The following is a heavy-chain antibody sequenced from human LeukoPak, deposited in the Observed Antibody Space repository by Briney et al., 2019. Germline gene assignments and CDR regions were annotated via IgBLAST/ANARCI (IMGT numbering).Heavy chain of an antibody. V-gene: IGHV4-39*01. Sequence: SETLSLTCTVSGGSISSSSYYWGWIRQPPGKGLEWIGSIYYSGSTYYNPSLKSRVTISVDTSKNQFSLKLSSVTAADTAVYYCARMSGYSSGWLSWFDPWGQGTLVTVSS. CDR3: ARMSGYSSGWLSWFDP. CDR1: GGSISSSSYY. CDR2: IYYSGST. D-gene: IGHD6-19*01. J-gene: IGHJ5*02.